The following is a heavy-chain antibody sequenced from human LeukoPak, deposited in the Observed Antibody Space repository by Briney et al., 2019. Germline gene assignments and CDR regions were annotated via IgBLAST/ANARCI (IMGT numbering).Heavy chain of an antibody. D-gene: IGHD4-17*01. J-gene: IGHJ6*03. V-gene: IGHV3-74*01. CDR2: INSDGSST. Sequence: GGSLRLSCAASGFTFSSYWMHWVRQAPGKGLVWVSRINSDGSSTSYADSVKGRFTISRDNAKNTLYLQMNSLRAEDTAVYYCARVGSDYGDYDYYYYYMDVWGKGTTVTISS. CDR1: GFTFSSYW. CDR3: ARVGSDYGDYDYYYYYMDV.